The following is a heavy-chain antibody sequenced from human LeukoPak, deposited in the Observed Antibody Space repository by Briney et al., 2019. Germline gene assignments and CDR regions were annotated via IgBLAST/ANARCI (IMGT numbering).Heavy chain of an antibody. CDR3: ARGVMAARLYYFDY. D-gene: IGHD2-21*01. J-gene: IGHJ4*02. CDR2: ITGSGDYT. V-gene: IGHV3-23*01. CDR1: GFSFGSHP. Sequence: GGSLRLSCAASGFSFGSHPMNWVRQAPGKGLEWVSGITGSGDYTYYIDSVQGRLTISRDNSKNMLFLQMNSVRAEDTAVYYCARGVMAARLYYFDYWGRGILVTVSS.